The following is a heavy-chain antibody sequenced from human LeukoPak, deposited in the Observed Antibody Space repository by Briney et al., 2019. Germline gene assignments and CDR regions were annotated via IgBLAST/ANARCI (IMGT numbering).Heavy chain of an antibody. V-gene: IGHV3-30*02. D-gene: IGHD2-15*01. CDR3: AKDRRWYYYYYMDV. J-gene: IGHJ6*03. Sequence: GGSLRLPCAASGFTFSSYGMHWVRQAPGKGLEWVAFIRYDGSNKYYADSVKGRFTISRDNSKNTLYLQMNSLRAEDTAVYYCAKDRRWYYYYYMDVWGKGTTVTVSS. CDR2: IRYDGSNK. CDR1: GFTFSSYG.